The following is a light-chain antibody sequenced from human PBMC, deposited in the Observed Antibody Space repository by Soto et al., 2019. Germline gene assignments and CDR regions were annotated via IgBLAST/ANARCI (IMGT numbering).Light chain of an antibody. CDR1: EDINSR. J-gene: IGKJ5*01. CDR2: AAF. CDR3: PQADSFPIT. Sequence: DIQMTQSPSSVSASVGDRVTISCRASEDINSRLDWYQQKPGNAPKLLIYAAFILQSGVPSRFSGYGSGTDFTLSVSSLPPEDFATYYCPQADSFPITFGQGTRLEIK. V-gene: IGKV1-12*01.